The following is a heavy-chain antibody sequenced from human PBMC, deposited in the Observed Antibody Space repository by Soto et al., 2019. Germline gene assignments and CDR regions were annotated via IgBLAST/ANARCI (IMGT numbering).Heavy chain of an antibody. J-gene: IGHJ6*03. Sequence: SETLSLTCAVYGGSFSGYYWSWIRQPPGKGLEWIGEINHSGSTNYNPSPKSRVTISVDTSKNQFSLKLSSVTAADTAVYYCARRRGNYYYYYMDVWGKGTTVTVSS. V-gene: IGHV4-34*01. CDR1: GGSFSGYY. CDR3: ARRRGNYYYYYMDV. D-gene: IGHD3-16*01. CDR2: INHSGST.